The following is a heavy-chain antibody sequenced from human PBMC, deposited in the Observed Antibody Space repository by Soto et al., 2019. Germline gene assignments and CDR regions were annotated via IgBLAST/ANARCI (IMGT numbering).Heavy chain of an antibody. CDR1: GFTFSSSE. CDR3: ARRASR. CDR2: IHPSGQPI. Sequence: EVQLVESGGGLVQPGGSLRLSCAVSGFTFSSSEMYWVRQAPGKGLEWISYIHPSGQPIFYADSAKGRFTISRDNANNSLFLQMHSLRAEEKAVYYCARRASRWGQGTMVTVSS. V-gene: IGHV3-48*03. J-gene: IGHJ3*01. D-gene: IGHD1-26*01.